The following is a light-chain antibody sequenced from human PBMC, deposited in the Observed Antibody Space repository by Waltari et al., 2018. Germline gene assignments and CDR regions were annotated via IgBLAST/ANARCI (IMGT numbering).Light chain of an antibody. V-gene: IGLV2-8*01. CDR1: SSDVGGYNY. CDR2: EVN. J-gene: IGLJ2*01. Sequence: QSALTQPPSASGSPGQSVTISCTGTSSDVGGYNYVSWYQHNPGKAPKLMISEVNKRPAVVPDRFSCSKSVNTASLTVSGLQADDEADYYCTSYAGSHNWVFGGGTKLTVL. CDR3: TSYAGSHNWV.